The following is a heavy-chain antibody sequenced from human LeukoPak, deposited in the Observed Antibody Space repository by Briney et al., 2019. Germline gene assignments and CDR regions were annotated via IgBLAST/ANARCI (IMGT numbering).Heavy chain of an antibody. D-gene: IGHD1-14*01. V-gene: IGHV1-24*01. CDR3: ATDRHLTSSFDY. J-gene: IGHJ4*02. Sequence: ASVKVSCKVSGYTLTELSMHWVRQAPGKGLEWMGGFDPEDGETIYARKFQGRVTMTEDTSTDTAYMELSSLRSEDTAVYYCATDRHLTSSFDYWGQGTLVTVSS. CDR1: GYTLTELS. CDR2: FDPEDGET.